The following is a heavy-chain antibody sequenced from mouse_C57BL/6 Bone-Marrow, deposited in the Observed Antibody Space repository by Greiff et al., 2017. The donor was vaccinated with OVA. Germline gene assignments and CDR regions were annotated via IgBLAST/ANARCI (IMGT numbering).Heavy chain of an antibody. CDR3: APQFITTVEGYFDV. V-gene: IGHV14-3*01. CDR1: GFNIKNTY. Sequence: VQLKESVAELVRPGASVKLSCTASGFNIKNTYMHWVKQRPEQGLEWIGRIDPANGNTKYAPKFQGKATITADTSSNTAYLQLSSLTSEDTAIYYCAPQFITTVEGYFDVWGTGTTVTVSS. D-gene: IGHD1-1*01. CDR2: IDPANGNT. J-gene: IGHJ1*03.